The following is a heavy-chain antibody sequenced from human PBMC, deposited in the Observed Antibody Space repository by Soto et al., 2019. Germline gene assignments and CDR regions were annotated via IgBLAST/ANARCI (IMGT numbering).Heavy chain of an antibody. Sequence: SETLSLTCAVSGGSISSSNWWSRVRQPPGKGLEWIGEIYHSVSTNYDPSLKSRVTISVEKSKNQFSLKLSSVTAADTAVYYCARGEWGSRGWYDAFDIWGHGTMLTV. D-gene: IGHD6-19*01. CDR1: GGSISSSNW. V-gene: IGHV4-4*02. J-gene: IGHJ3*02. CDR2: IYHSVST. CDR3: ARGEWGSRGWYDAFDI.